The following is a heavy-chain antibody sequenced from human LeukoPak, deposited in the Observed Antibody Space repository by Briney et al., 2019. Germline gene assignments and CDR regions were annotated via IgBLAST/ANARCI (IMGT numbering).Heavy chain of an antibody. Sequence: PSETLSLTCTVSGGSISSGDYYWSWIRQPPGKGLEWIGYIYYSGSTYYNTSLKSRVTISVDTSKNPFSLKLSSVTAADTTVYYCARDPIIMVRGVILNAFDIWGQGTMVTVSS. J-gene: IGHJ3*02. CDR1: GGSISSGDYY. CDR3: ARDPIIMVRGVILNAFDI. CDR2: IYYSGST. D-gene: IGHD3-10*01. V-gene: IGHV4-30-4*01.